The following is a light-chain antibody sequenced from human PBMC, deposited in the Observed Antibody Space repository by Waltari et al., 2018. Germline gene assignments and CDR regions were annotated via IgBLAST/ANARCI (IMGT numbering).Light chain of an antibody. CDR1: TSNIGSNT. CDR2: SNN. V-gene: IGLV1-44*01. CDR3: AAWDDSLKAVL. Sequence: QSVLTQPPSASGPPGQTATISCSGSTSNIGSNTVNWYQQLPGTAPKLLTQSNNQRPSGVPDRFSGSKSGTSASRSISGLQSEDEAEYFCAAWDDSLKAVLFGGGTKLTVL. J-gene: IGLJ2*01.